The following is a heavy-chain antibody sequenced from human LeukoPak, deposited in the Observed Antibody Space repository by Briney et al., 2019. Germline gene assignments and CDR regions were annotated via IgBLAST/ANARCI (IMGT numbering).Heavy chain of an antibody. D-gene: IGHD3-16*02. CDR3: TWMITFGGVIVDDY. CDR2: IKSKTDGGTT. J-gene: IGHJ4*02. V-gene: IGHV3-15*01. CDR1: GFTFSNAW. Sequence: PGGCLRLACAAAGFTFSNAWMRWVRQAPGKGRGWVVRIKSKTDGGTTDYAEPVKGRFTISRDDSKNTLYLQMNSLKTEDTAVYYCTWMITFGGVIVDDYWGQGTLVTVSS.